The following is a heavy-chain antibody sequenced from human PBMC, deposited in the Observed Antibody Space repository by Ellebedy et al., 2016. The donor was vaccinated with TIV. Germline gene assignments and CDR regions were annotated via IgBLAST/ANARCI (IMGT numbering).Heavy chain of an antibody. CDR3: ATSATFIERGRADF. CDR2: IISHNGNS. Sequence: AVSVKVSCKASGYNLAENSIAWVRQAPGQGLEWMGGIISHNGNSYYSQRFQERLTLTTDTSTSTAYLELRGLTSDDTAVYYCATSATFIERGRADFWGQGTLVTVSS. V-gene: IGHV1-18*01. CDR1: GYNLAENS. D-gene: IGHD1-1*01. J-gene: IGHJ4*02.